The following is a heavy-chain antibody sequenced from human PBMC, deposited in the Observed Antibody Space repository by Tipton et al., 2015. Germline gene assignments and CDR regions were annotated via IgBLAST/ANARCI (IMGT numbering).Heavy chain of an antibody. CDR1: GFPLSGYT. V-gene: IGHV3-23*01. CDR2: ISGSGVET. Sequence: GSLRLSCELSGFPLSGYTMRWVRQAPGKGLEWVSSISGSGVETYYADSVKGRFTISRDNSKNTLYLQMDSLRAGDTAVYYCARDPSRLGVQGYLDYWGQGAPVTVSS. CDR3: ARDPSRLGVQGYLDY. J-gene: IGHJ4*02. D-gene: IGHD3-16*01.